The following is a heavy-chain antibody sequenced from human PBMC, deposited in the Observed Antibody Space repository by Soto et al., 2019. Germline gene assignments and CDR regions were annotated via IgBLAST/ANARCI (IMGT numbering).Heavy chain of an antibody. V-gene: IGHV1-3*05. CDR3: ARAVAVPADFDY. J-gene: IGHJ4*02. D-gene: IGHD6-19*01. Sequence: QVQLVQSGAEEKKPGALVKVSCKASGYTFTGYAVHWVRQAPGQRLEWMGWINAGNGNTKYSQKFQGRVTITRDTSASTAYMELSSLRSEDTAVYYCARAVAVPADFDYWGQGTLVTVSS. CDR2: INAGNGNT. CDR1: GYTFTGYA.